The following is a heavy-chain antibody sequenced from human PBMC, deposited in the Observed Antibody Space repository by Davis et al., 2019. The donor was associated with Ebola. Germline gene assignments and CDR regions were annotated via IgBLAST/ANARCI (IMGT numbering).Heavy chain of an antibody. V-gene: IGHV5-51*01. J-gene: IGHJ6*02. Sequence: GESLKISCKGSGYSFTSYWIGWVRQMPGQGLEWMGIIYPGDSDTRYSPSFQGQVTISADKSISTAYLQWSSLKASDTSMYYCARAESYSSSWYPDVYYYYGMDVWGQGTTVTVSS. D-gene: IGHD6-13*01. CDR3: ARAESYSSSWYPDVYYYYGMDV. CDR1: GYSFTSYW. CDR2: IYPGDSDT.